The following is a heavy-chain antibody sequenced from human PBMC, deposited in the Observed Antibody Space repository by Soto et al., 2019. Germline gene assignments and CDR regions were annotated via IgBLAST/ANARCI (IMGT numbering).Heavy chain of an antibody. CDR2: IYYSGST. CDR3: ARRSYDFWSGYYRGYYYGMDV. V-gene: IGHV4-39*01. D-gene: IGHD3-3*01. Sequence: SETLSLTCTVSGGSISSSSYYWGWIRQPPGKGLEWIGSIYYSGSTYYNPSLKSRVTISVDTSKNQFSLKLSSVTAADTAVYYRARRSYDFWSGYYRGYYYGMDVWGQGTTVTVSS. CDR1: GGSISSSSYY. J-gene: IGHJ6*02.